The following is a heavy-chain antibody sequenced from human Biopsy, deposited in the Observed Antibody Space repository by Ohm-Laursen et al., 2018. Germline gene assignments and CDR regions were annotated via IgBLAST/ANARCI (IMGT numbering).Heavy chain of an antibody. D-gene: IGHD3-22*01. CDR3: ANWNYYYDSSGPPAFDV. J-gene: IGHJ3*01. V-gene: IGHV3-74*01. CDR1: GFTFSIYW. Sequence: SLRLSCTASGFTFSIYWMHWVRQAPGKGLVWVSSINSGGSRITYADSVKGRFTISRDNAKNTLYLQMNSLTAEDTAVYYCANWNYYYDSSGPPAFDVWGQGTMVTVSS. CDR2: INSGGSRI.